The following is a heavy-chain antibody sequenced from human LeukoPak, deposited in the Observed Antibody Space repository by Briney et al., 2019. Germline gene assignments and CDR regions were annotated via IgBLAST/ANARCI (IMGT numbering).Heavy chain of an antibody. V-gene: IGHV4-59*01. CDR1: GGSISSYY. J-gene: IGHJ6*02. CDR3: GTVWFGDYYYYGMDV. CDR2: IYYSGST. D-gene: IGHD3-10*01. Sequence: SETLSLTCTVSGGSISSYYWSWIRQPPGKGLEWIGYIYYSGSTNYNPSLKSRVTISVDTSKNQFSLKLSSVTAADTAVYYCGTVWFGDYYYYGMDVWGQGTTVTVSS.